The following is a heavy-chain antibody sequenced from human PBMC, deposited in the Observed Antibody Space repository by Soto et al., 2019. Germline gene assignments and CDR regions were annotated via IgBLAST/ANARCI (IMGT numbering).Heavy chain of an antibody. D-gene: IGHD1-26*01. CDR2: MQPSTGRT. Sequence: QVQLVQSGAEVREPGASVKVSCKASGYSFTSLDINWVRQTAGQGLEWMGWMQPSTGRTGYAQKFQGRVTMTRDTSITTAYMELTTLTSHDTACYYCARGVSAGVDYWGQGTLVTVSS. V-gene: IGHV1-8*01. CDR3: ARGVSAGVDY. J-gene: IGHJ4*02. CDR1: GYSFTSLD.